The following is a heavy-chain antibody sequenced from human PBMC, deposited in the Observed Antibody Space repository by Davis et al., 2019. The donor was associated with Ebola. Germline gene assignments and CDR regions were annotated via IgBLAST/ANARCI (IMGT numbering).Heavy chain of an antibody. CDR3: ARDRLVDYDFWSGSKRVYGMDV. Sequence: HTGGSLRLSCAASGFTFSSYWMHWVRQAPGKGLVWVSRINSDGSSTNYADSVKGRFTISRDNSKNTLYLQMNSLRAEDTAVYYCARDRLVDYDFWSGSKRVYGMDVWGQGTTVTVSS. V-gene: IGHV3-74*01. J-gene: IGHJ6*02. D-gene: IGHD3-3*01. CDR1: GFTFSSYW. CDR2: INSDGSST.